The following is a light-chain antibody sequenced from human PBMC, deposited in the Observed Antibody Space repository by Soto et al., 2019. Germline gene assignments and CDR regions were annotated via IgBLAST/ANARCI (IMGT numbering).Light chain of an antibody. CDR3: QQYNNWPHT. V-gene: IGKV3-15*01. CDR1: QSVSST. Sequence: EIVMTQSPATLSVSPGERATLSCRASQSVSSTLAWYQQKPGQAPRLLIYGASTRATDIPARFSGSGSGTEFSLTINSLQSEDFAVYYCQQYNNWPHTFGQGTKLEIK. CDR2: GAS. J-gene: IGKJ2*01.